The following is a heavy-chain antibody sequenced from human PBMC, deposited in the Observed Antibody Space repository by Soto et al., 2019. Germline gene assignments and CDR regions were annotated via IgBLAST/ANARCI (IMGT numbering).Heavy chain of an antibody. Sequence: GESLKISCQGSGNSFTTYWIAWVRQMPGKGLEWMGIIYPGDSDTRYSPSFQGQVTISADKSISTAYLQWSSLRASDTAMYYCARQGYSYGYDYWGQGTQVTVSS. CDR1: GNSFTTYW. J-gene: IGHJ4*02. D-gene: IGHD5-18*01. CDR2: IYPGDSDT. V-gene: IGHV5-51*01. CDR3: ARQGYSYGYDY.